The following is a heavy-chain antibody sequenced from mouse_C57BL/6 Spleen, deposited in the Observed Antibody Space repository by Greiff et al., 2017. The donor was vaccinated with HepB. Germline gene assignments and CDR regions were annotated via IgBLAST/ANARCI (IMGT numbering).Heavy chain of an antibody. CDR2: IYPGSGST. V-gene: IGHV1-55*01. D-gene: IGHD2-4*01. CDR3: AREGIYYDYDGRYAMDY. CDR1: GYTFTSYW. Sequence: QVQLKQPGAELVKPGASVKMSCKASGYTFTSYWITWVKQRPGQGLEWIGDIYPGSGSTNYNEKFKSKATLTVDTSSSTAYMQLSSLTSEDSAVYYCAREGIYYDYDGRYAMDYWGQGTSVTVSS. J-gene: IGHJ4*01.